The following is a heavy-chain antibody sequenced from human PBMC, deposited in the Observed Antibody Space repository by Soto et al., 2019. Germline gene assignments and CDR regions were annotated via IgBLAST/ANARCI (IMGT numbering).Heavy chain of an antibody. V-gene: IGHV4-31*03. J-gene: IGHJ6*02. CDR3: AREAAAPYYYYGMAV. D-gene: IGHD6-13*01. CDR1: GGSISSGGYF. CDR2: IYYSGST. Sequence: SETLSLTCTVSGGSISSGGYFWSWIRQHPGKGLEWIGFIYYSGSTYYNPSLKSRVTISVDTSKNQFSLKLSSVTAADTAVYYCAREAAAPYYYYGMAVWGQGTTVTVSS.